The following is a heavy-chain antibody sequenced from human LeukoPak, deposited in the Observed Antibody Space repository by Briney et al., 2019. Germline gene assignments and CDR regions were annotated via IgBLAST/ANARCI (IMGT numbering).Heavy chain of an antibody. V-gene: IGHV4-34*01. CDR2: INHSGST. Sequence: SETLSLTCAVYGGSFSGYYWSWIRQPPGKGLEWIGEINHSGSTNYNPSLKSRVTISVDTSKNQFSLKLSSVTAADTAVYYCARGSVRGGYSYGNDYWGQGTLVTVPS. CDR3: ARGSVRGGYSYGNDY. J-gene: IGHJ4*02. CDR1: GGSFSGYY. D-gene: IGHD5-18*01.